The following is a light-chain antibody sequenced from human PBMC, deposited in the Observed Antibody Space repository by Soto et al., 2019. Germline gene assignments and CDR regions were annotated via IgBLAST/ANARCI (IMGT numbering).Light chain of an antibody. V-gene: IGLV1-44*01. CDR2: TNN. CDR1: SSHVGSNT. Sequence: QSVLTQPTSGSGTPGQMVTISCSRSSSHVGSNTVNWYQQLPGTAPKLLSYTNNQRPSGVPERFSGSKSGTLASLAISGLQSADEADYYCAAWDDSFNGNVFGTGTKVTVL. J-gene: IGLJ1*01. CDR3: AAWDDSFNGNV.